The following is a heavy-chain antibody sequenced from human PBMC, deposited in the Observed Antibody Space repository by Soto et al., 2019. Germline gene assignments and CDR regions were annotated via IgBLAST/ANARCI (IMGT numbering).Heavy chain of an antibody. D-gene: IGHD2-2*01. CDR1: GYGFTSDG. V-gene: IGHV1-18*01. Sequence: VSLKGSCKTSGYGFTSDGVSWGRQAPGQGLEWMGWISAYNGNTNYAQKLQGRVTMTTDTSTSTAYMELRSLRSDDTAVYYCARDCSSTSCWYYYYYGMDVWGQGTTVTVSS. CDR3: ARDCSSTSCWYYYYYGMDV. J-gene: IGHJ6*02. CDR2: ISAYNGNT.